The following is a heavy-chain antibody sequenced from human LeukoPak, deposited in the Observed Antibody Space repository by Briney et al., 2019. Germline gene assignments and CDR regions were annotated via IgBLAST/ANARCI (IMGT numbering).Heavy chain of an antibody. CDR1: GVTLITYG. J-gene: IGHJ4*02. D-gene: IGHD3-16*01. CDR3: VTDWPVW. V-gene: IGHV3-48*01. CDR2: IYNYGDKI. Sequence: GGSLRLSCAASGVTLITYGMHWVRQAPGKGLDWLSYIYNYGDKIHYADSVKGRFTISRDNDKNSLYLQMNSLRLEDTATYYCVTDWPVWWGQGMLVTVSS.